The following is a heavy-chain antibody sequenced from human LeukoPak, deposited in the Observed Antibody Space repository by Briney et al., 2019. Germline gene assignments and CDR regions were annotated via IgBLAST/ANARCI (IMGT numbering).Heavy chain of an antibody. D-gene: IGHD1-26*01. CDR2: TYYGSQWHY. J-gene: IGHJ4*02. Sequence: SQTLSLTCAISGDSVSSSTSAWNWIRQSPSRGLEWLGRTYYGSQWHYDYAAFVRSRITISPDASKNQFSLQLSSVTPEDTAVYYCATGWALPYWGQGTLVTVSS. CDR1: GDSVSSSTSA. V-gene: IGHV6-1*01. CDR3: ATGWALPY.